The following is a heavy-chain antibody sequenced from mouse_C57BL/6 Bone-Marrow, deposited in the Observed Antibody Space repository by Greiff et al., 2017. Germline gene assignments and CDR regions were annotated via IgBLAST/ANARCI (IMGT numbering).Heavy chain of an antibody. CDR1: GFNIKDDY. Sequence: LQQSGAELVRPGASVKLSCTASGFNIKDDYMHWVKQRPEQGLEWIGWIDPENGDTEYASKFQGKATITADTSSNTAYLQLSSLTSEDTAVYYCTTSGYYWYFDVWGTGTTVTVSS. V-gene: IGHV14-4*01. D-gene: IGHD2-2*01. J-gene: IGHJ1*03. CDR2: IDPENGDT. CDR3: TTSGYYWYFDV.